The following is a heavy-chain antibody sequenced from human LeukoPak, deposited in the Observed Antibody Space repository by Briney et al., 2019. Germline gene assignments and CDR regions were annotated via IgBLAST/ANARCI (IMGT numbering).Heavy chain of an antibody. CDR2: ISGSGGST. CDR3: AKVLSGVAAAIWSGRPPHY. Sequence: GGSLRLSCAASGFTFSSYAMRWVRQAPGKGLEWVSAISGSGGSTYYADSVKGRFTISRDNSKNTLYLQMNSLRAEDTAVYYCAKVLSGVAAAIWSGRPPHYWGQRTLVTVSS. CDR1: GFTFSSYA. V-gene: IGHV3-23*01. J-gene: IGHJ4*02. D-gene: IGHD2-2*01.